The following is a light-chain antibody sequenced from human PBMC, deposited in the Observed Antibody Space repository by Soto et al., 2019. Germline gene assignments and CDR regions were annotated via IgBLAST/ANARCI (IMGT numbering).Light chain of an antibody. CDR2: GAS. Sequence: ETVLTQSPGTLYFSPGERATLSCRASQSVGNSHVAWYQQRRGLPPRLLIYGASNRATGIPDRFSGSGSGADCTRTISRLEPEDFAVYFCQQYGNSPPGTFGQGTRL. CDR3: QQYGNSPPGT. J-gene: IGKJ5*01. V-gene: IGKV3-20*01. CDR1: QSVGNSH.